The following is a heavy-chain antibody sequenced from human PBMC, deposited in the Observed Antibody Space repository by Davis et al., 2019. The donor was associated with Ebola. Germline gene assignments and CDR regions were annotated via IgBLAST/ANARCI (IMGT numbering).Heavy chain of an antibody. J-gene: IGHJ6*02. CDR3: ATQGRYFDWLSNYGMDV. D-gene: IGHD3-9*01. CDR1: RGSISSSSYY. CDR2: IYYSGST. V-gene: IGHV4-39*01. Sequence: SETLSLPCTVPRGSISSSSYYWGWIRQPPGKGLEWIGSIYYSGSTYYNPSLKSRVTISVDTSKNQFSLKLSSLTAADTAVYYCATQGRYFDWLSNYGMDVWGQGTTVTVSS.